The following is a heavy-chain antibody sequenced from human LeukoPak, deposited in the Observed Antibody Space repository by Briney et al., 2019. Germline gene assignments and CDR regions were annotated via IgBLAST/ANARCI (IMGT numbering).Heavy chain of an antibody. Sequence: GGSLRLSCAASGFIFNTYEMNWVRQAPGKGLEWVSYISSSGNTLYYADSVKGRFTISRDNAKNSLYLQMNSLRDEDTAVYYCAMKAVPRPRLHDAFDFWGQGTVVSVSS. V-gene: IGHV3-48*03. CDR3: AMKAVPRPRLHDAFDF. CDR2: ISSSGNTL. J-gene: IGHJ3*01. CDR1: GFIFNTYE. D-gene: IGHD5-24*01.